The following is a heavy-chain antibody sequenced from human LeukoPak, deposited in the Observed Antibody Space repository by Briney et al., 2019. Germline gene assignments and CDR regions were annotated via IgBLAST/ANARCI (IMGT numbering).Heavy chain of an antibody. CDR3: ARRIVAARFFDY. D-gene: IGHD6-6*01. Sequence: PSETLSLTCVVYGGSFSGYYWSWIRQPPGKGLEWIGEINHSGSTNYNPSLKSRVTISVDTSKNQFSLKLSSVTAADTAVYYCARRIVAARFFDYWGQGTLVTVSS. V-gene: IGHV4-34*01. CDR1: GGSFSGYY. CDR2: INHSGST. J-gene: IGHJ4*02.